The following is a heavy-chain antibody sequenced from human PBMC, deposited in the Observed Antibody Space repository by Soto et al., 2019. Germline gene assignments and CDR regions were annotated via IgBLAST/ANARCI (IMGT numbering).Heavy chain of an antibody. CDR3: ARLLGGSHTLGI. V-gene: IGHV5-51*01. J-gene: IGHJ3*02. Sequence: ETLSLTCTVSGGSISSYYWSWIRQPPGKGLEWMGIIYPGDSDTRYSPSFQGQVTISADKSINTAYLQWSSLKASETAMYYCARLLGGSHTLGIWGQGTMVTVSS. D-gene: IGHD2-15*01. CDR2: IYPGDSDT. CDR1: GGSISSYY.